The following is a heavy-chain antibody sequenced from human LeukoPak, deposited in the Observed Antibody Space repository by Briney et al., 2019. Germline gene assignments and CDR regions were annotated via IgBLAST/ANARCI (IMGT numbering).Heavy chain of an antibody. V-gene: IGHV3-23*01. Sequence: GGSLRLSCTASRFTFGSYAMNWVRQVPGKGLEWVSSITGAGDTTVYADSVKGRFTISRDNSKNTLYLHMNSLGVEDTAVYYCARAYGTNGYYQLPINYWGQGTLVTVSS. CDR2: ITGAGDTT. J-gene: IGHJ4*02. D-gene: IGHD3-22*01. CDR3: ARAYGTNGYYQLPINY. CDR1: RFTFGSYA.